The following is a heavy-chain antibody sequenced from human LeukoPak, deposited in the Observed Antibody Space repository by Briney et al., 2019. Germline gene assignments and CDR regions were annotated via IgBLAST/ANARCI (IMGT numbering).Heavy chain of an antibody. CDR2: INPSGGST. D-gene: IGHD1-26*01. CDR3: ARDRMGGATSGAFDI. CDR1: GYTFTSYY. V-gene: IGHV1-46*01. J-gene: IGHJ3*02. Sequence: GASVKVSCKASGYTFTSYYMHWVRQAPGQGLEWMGVINPSGGSTSYAQNFQGRVTMTRDTSTSTVYMELSSLRSEDTAVYYCARDRMGGATSGAFDIWGQGTMVNVSS.